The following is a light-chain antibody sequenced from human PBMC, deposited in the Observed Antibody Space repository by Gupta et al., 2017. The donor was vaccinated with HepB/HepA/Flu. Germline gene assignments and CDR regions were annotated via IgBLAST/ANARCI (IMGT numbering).Light chain of an antibody. J-gene: IGKJ5*01. V-gene: IGKV3-20*01. CDR3: QQYGSSPPLT. Sequence: DIVLTQSPGTLSFSPGERATLSCRASQSVSSSYLAWYQQKPGQAPRLLIYGASSRATGIPDRLSGSGSGTDVTLTISRREPEDFAVYYCQQYGSSPPLTFGQGTRLEIK. CDR1: QSVSSSY. CDR2: GAS.